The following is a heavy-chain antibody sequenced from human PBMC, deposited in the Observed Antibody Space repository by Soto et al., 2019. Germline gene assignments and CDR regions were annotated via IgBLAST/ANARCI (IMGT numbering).Heavy chain of an antibody. J-gene: IGHJ4*02. V-gene: IGHV4-59*08. D-gene: IGHD6-6*01. Sequence: PSETLSLTCTVSGGSISSYYWSWIRQPPGKGLEWIGYIYYSGSTNYNPSLKSRVTISVDTSKNQFSLKLSSVTAADTAVYYCSAIAARPFYFDYWGQGTLVPVSS. CDR1: GGSISSYY. CDR3: SAIAARPFYFDY. CDR2: IYYSGST.